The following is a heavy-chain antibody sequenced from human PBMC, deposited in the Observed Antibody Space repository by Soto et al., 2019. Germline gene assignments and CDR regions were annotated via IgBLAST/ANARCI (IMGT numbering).Heavy chain of an antibody. J-gene: IGHJ6*02. CDR1: GGSISSGGYY. V-gene: IGHV4-31*03. CDR3: ARDRIGEKAEGYYYYGMDV. D-gene: IGHD3-10*01. CDR2: IYYSGST. Sequence: QVQLQESGPGLVKPSQTLSLTCTVSGGSISSGGYYWSWIRQHPGKGLEWIGYIYYSGSTYYNPSLKSRVTISVDTSKNQFSLKLSSVTAADTAVYYCARDRIGEKAEGYYYYGMDVWGQGTTVTVSS.